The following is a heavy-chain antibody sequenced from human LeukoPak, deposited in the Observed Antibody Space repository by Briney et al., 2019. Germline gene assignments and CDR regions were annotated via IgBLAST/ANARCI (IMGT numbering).Heavy chain of an antibody. CDR3: ARLGGDTYYFGSASYPNWYFDL. CDR1: GSTFTTYW. CDR2: IYPDDSDT. J-gene: IGHJ2*01. Sequence: GASLKISCQASGSTFTTYWIGWVRQMPGKGLECMGIIYPDDSDTTYSPSFQGQVTISADKSFSTAYLQWSSLKASDTAIYYCARLGGDTYYFGSASYPNWYFDLWGRGTLVTVSS. V-gene: IGHV5-51*01. D-gene: IGHD3-10*01.